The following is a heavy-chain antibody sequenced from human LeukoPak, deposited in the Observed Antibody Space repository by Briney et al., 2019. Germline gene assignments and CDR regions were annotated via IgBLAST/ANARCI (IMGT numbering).Heavy chain of an antibody. V-gene: IGHV3-74*01. CDR1: GFTFSSYW. D-gene: IGHD3-3*01. CDR2: INSDGSST. J-gene: IGHJ5*02. CDR3: ARDEYYDFWSGYSGLDP. Sequence: PGGSLRLSCAASGFTFSSYWMQWVRQAPGKGLVWVSRINSDGSSTSYADSVKGRFTISRDNAKNTLYLQMNSLRAEDTAVYYCARDEYYDFWSGYSGLDPWGQGTLVTVSS.